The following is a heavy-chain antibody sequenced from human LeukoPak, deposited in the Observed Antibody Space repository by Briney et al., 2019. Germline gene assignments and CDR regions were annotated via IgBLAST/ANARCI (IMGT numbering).Heavy chain of an antibody. V-gene: IGHV3-30*18. CDR2: ISYDGSNK. D-gene: IGHD3-10*01. CDR3: AKDPGKMVRGDKPYFDY. J-gene: IGHJ4*02. Sequence: GGSLRLSCAASGFTFSSYGMPWVRQAPGKGLEWVAVISYDGSNKYYADSVKGRFTISRDNSKNTLYLQMNSLRAEDTAVYYCAKDPGKMVRGDKPYFDYWGQGTLVTVSS. CDR1: GFTFSSYG.